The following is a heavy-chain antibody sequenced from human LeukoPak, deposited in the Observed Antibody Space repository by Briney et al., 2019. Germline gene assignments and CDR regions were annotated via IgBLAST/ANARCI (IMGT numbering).Heavy chain of an antibody. Sequence: GASVKVFCKASGYTFSDYYMHWVRHAPGQGLEWMGWINPNSGDTHYAQMCQGRVTMTRDTSINAAYMELRRLRSDDTAVYYCAKSAQYSSAWFTGSFDYWGQGTLVTVSS. D-gene: IGHD6-13*01. CDR1: GYTFSDYY. CDR2: INPNSGDT. V-gene: IGHV1-2*02. CDR3: AKSAQYSSAWFTGSFDY. J-gene: IGHJ4*02.